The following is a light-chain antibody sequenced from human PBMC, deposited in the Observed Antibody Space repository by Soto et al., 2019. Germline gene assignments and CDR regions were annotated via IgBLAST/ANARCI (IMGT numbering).Light chain of an antibody. Sequence: DILMTQSPSSLSASVGDRVTITCRASQGITYYLAWYQQKPGKVPKLLIYAASTLQSGVPSRFSGSGSGADFTLTISSLQAEDVATYYCQNYNSAPLTFGGGTKVEIK. CDR1: QGITYY. V-gene: IGKV1-27*01. J-gene: IGKJ4*01. CDR2: AAS. CDR3: QNYNSAPLT.